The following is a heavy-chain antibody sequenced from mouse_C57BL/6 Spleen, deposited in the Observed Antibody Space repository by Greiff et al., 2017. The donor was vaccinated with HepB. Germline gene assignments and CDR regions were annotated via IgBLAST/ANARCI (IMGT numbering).Heavy chain of an antibody. J-gene: IGHJ2*01. CDR3: ARDYLRYFDY. D-gene: IGHD5-5*01. Sequence: EVKLVESGGGLVKPGGSLKLSCAASGFTFSDYGMHWVRQAPEKGLEWVAYISSGSSTIYYADTVKGRFTISRDNAKNTLFLLMTSLRSEDTAMYYCARDYLRYFDYWGQGTTLTVSS. CDR2: ISSGSSTI. CDR1: GFTFSDYG. V-gene: IGHV5-17*01.